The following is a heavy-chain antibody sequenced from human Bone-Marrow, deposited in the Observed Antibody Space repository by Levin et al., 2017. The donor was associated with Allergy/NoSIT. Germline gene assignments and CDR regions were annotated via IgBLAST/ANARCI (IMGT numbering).Heavy chain of an antibody. CDR1: GFGFNDAW. CDR3: ATGGIIAASGSWVAFDI. CDR2: IRSKTNGETT. J-gene: IGHJ3*02. D-gene: IGHD6-13*01. V-gene: IGHV3-15*07. Sequence: PGGSLRLSCAASGFGFNDAWMNWVRQTPGRGLEWVGRIRSKTNGETTDYAAPVKGRFTISRDDSKYTLYLQMNSLKTEDTAVYYCATGGIIAASGSWVAFDIWGQGTMVTVSS.